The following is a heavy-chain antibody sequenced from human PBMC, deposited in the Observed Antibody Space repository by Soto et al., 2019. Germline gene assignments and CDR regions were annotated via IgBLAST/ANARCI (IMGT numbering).Heavy chain of an antibody. CDR1: GGTFNTYT. CDR2: VVPMYDSV. Sequence: SVKVSCKASGGTFNTYTINWLRQAPGRGLEWVGQVVPMYDSVNYAETFQGGVTITVDKSTNTAYMELTSLRSQDTALYFCASWRSYSGSYCFDYWGQGTLVTVSS. CDR3: ASWRSYSGSYCFDY. V-gene: IGHV1-69*06. J-gene: IGHJ4*02. D-gene: IGHD1-26*01.